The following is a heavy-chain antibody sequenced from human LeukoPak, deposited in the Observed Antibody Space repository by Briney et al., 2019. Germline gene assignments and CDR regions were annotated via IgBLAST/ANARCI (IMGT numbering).Heavy chain of an antibody. Sequence: GGSLRLSCAASGFTFSSYGMHWVRQAPGKGLEWVAVIWYDGSNKYYADSVKGRFTISRDNSKNTLYLQMNSLRAEDTAVYYCARRYSGSPYYYGMDVWGQGTTVTVSS. CDR1: GFTFSSYG. J-gene: IGHJ6*02. CDR2: IWYDGSNK. D-gene: IGHD1-26*01. CDR3: ARRYSGSPYYYGMDV. V-gene: IGHV3-33*01.